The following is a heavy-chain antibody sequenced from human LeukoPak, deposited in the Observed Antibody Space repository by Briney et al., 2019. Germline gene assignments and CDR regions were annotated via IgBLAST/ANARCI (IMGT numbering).Heavy chain of an antibody. CDR2: ISGSSSYI. D-gene: IGHD6-19*01. CDR1: GFTFSSYN. CDR3: ARDRLEAVAGDDYLDY. V-gene: IGHV3-21*01. Sequence: GGSLRLSCAASGFTFSSYNMNWVRQAPGKGLEWVSSISGSSSYIYYADSVKGRFTISRDNAKNSLYLQMNSLRAEDTAVYSCARDRLEAVAGDDYLDYWGQGTLVTVSS. J-gene: IGHJ4*02.